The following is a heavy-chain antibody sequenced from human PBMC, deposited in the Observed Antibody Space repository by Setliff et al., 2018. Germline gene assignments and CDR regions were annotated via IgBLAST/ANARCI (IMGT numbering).Heavy chain of an antibody. V-gene: IGHV4-61*02. D-gene: IGHD3-3*01. CDR2: IYTDGST. CDR3: ARVTGFSYMDV. J-gene: IGHJ6*03. CDR1: GDSISRAKYY. Sequence: SETLSLTCTVSGDSISRAKYYWSWIRQSAGKGLECIGRIYTDGSTKYNPSLNSRVTLSIDTSKNQFSLRLSSVTAADTAVYFCARVTGFSYMDVWGKGTTVTVSS.